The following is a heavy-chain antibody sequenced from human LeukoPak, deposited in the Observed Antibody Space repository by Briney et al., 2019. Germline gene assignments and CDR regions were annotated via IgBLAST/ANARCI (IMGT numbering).Heavy chain of an antibody. D-gene: IGHD6-6*01. Sequence: GRSLRLSCAASGFTFSSYAMHWVRQAPGKGLEWVAVISYDGSNKYYADSVKGRFTISRDNSKNTLYLQMNSLRAEDTAVYYCAKPYSSSPAGGYYYYYMDVWGKGTTVTVSS. CDR2: ISYDGSNK. J-gene: IGHJ6*03. CDR1: GFTFSSYA. CDR3: AKPYSSSPAGGYYYYYMDV. V-gene: IGHV3-30-3*02.